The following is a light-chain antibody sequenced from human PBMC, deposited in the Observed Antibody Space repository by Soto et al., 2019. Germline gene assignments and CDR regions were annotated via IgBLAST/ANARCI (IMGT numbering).Light chain of an antibody. CDR3: QQYDDWLRLT. Sequence: EIVLTQSPATLSLSPGERATLSCRASQSVSSYLAWYQQKPGQAPRLLIFGASYRATGIPARFSGSGSGTEFNLTISSLQSEDFAVYFCQQYDDWLRLTFGGGTKVDNK. CDR1: QSVSSY. V-gene: IGKV3D-15*01. CDR2: GAS. J-gene: IGKJ4*01.